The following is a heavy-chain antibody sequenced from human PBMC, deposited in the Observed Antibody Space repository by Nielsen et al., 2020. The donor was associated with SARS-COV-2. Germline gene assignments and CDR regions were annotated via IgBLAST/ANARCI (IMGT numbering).Heavy chain of an antibody. V-gene: IGHV3-74*01. CDR2: LRPDGDAISI. Sequence: VRQAPGKGLVWVSRLRPDGDAISINYPDSVKGRFTISRDNAKNSLYLQMNSLRAEDTAVYYCARGVSGDPYYNSFSAHAFDIWGQGTMVTVSS. D-gene: IGHD3-10*01. J-gene: IGHJ3*02. CDR3: ARGVSGDPYYNSFSAHAFDI.